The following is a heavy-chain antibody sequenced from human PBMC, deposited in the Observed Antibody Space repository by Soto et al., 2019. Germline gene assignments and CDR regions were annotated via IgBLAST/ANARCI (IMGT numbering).Heavy chain of an antibody. CDR2: ISSSSSYI. V-gene: IGHV3-21*01. CDR3: ARGPHIVVVTAIPVTPDY. CDR1: GFTFSSYS. D-gene: IGHD2-21*02. Sequence: GGSLRLSCAASGFTFSSYSMNWVRQAPGKGLEWVSSISSSSSYIYYADSVKGRFTISRDNAKNSLYLQMNSLRAEDTAVYYCARGPHIVVVTAIPVTPDYWGQGTLVTVSS. J-gene: IGHJ4*02.